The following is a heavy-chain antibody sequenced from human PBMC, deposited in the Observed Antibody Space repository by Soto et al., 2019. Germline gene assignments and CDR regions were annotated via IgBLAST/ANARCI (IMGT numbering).Heavy chain of an antibody. Sequence: PSETLSLTCAVSGGSISSGGYSWSWIRQPPRKGLEWIGYIYHSGSTYYNPSLKSRVTISVDRSKNQFSLKLSSVTAADTAVYYCAREYQFKWFDPWGQGTLVTVSS. J-gene: IGHJ5*02. CDR3: AREYQFKWFDP. D-gene: IGHD2-2*01. V-gene: IGHV4-30-2*01. CDR1: GGSISSGGYS. CDR2: IYHSGST.